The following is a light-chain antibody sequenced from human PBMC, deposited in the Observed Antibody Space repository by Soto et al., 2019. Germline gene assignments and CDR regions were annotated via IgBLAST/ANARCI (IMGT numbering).Light chain of an antibody. J-gene: IGKJ1*01. Sequence: DIQMTQSPSTLPASVGDRVTITCRASQSISSWLAWYQQKPGKAPKLLIYDASSLESGVPSRFSGSGPGTEFTLTISSLQPDDFATYYCQQYNSYSPWTFGKGTKVDIK. V-gene: IGKV1-5*01. CDR3: QQYNSYSPWT. CDR2: DAS. CDR1: QSISSW.